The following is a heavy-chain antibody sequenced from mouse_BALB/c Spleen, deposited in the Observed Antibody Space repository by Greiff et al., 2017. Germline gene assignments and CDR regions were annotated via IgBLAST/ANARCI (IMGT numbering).Heavy chain of an antibody. Sequence: EVQLQESGGGLVQPGGSLRLSCATSGFTFTDYYMSWVRQPPGKALEWLGFIRNKANGYTTEYSASVKGRFTISRDNSQSILYLQMNTLRAEDSATYYCARVILRYYYAMDYWGQGTSVTVSS. CDR1: GFTFTDYY. CDR2: IRNKANGYTT. CDR3: ARVILRYYYAMDY. V-gene: IGHV7-3*02. J-gene: IGHJ4*01. D-gene: IGHD1-1*01.